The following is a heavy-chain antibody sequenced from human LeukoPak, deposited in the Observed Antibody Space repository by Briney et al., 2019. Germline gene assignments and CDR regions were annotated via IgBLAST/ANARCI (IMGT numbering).Heavy chain of an antibody. V-gene: IGHV4-59*01. J-gene: IGHJ6*02. Sequence: PSETLSLTCTVSGDSIGGYYWSWVRQPPGKGLEWVGYIYNSGISSYNPSLKSRVTMSVDASKNQFSLKLSSVTAADTAVYYCAREVLWSHGDYSRRDAMDVWGQGTTVIVSS. CDR3: AREVLWSHGDYSRRDAMDV. D-gene: IGHD4-17*01. CDR1: GDSIGGYY. CDR2: IYNSGIS.